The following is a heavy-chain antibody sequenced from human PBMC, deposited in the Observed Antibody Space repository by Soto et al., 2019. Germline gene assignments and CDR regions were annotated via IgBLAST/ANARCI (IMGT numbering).Heavy chain of an antibody. V-gene: IGHV3-30*18. Sequence: GGSLRLSCAASGFTFSSYGMHWVRQAPGKGLEWVAVISYDGSNKYYADSVKGRFTISRDNSKNTLYLPMNSLRAEDTAVYYCAKVGIAARFHLGYMDVWGKGTTVTVSS. J-gene: IGHJ6*03. CDR1: GFTFSSYG. CDR3: AKVGIAARFHLGYMDV. D-gene: IGHD6-6*01. CDR2: ISYDGSNK.